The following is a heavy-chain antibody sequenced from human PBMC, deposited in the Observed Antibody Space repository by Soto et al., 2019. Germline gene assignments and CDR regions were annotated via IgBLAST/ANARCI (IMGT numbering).Heavy chain of an antibody. CDR1: RFRFSTCA. CDR2: ITASVGRT. Sequence: GGSLRLSCVASRFRFSTCAMSWVRKAPGKGLDWVLAITASVGRTNLAVSVKCRFNVSRYNSNNTLFLQLNRLRDDDTAVYYCAKASYATPTAQGQLDHWGQGTLVTVSS. V-gene: IGHV3-23*01. CDR3: AKASYATPTAQGQLDH. D-gene: IGHD2-2*01. J-gene: IGHJ4*02.